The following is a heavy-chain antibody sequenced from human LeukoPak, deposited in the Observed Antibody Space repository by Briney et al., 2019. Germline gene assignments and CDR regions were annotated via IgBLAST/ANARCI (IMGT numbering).Heavy chain of an antibody. Sequence: SETLSLTCTVSGGSISSSSYYWGWIRQPPGKGLEWIGSIYYSGSTYYNPSLKSRVTISVDTSKNQFSLKLSSVTAADTAVYYCARALGVIAPTSWGQGTLVTVSS. V-gene: IGHV4-39*01. D-gene: IGHD2-21*01. J-gene: IGHJ5*02. CDR3: ARALGVIAPTS. CDR2: IYYSGST. CDR1: GGSISSSSYY.